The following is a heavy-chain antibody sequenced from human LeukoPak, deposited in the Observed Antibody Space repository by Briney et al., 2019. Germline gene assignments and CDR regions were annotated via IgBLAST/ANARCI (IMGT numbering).Heavy chain of an antibody. CDR1: GGSISSGDYY. CDR2: IYYSGST. V-gene: IGHV4-30-4*01. J-gene: IGHJ4*02. CDR3: ASATGFGAPGGFDY. D-gene: IGHD3-10*01. Sequence: SETLSLTCTVSGGSISSGDYYWSWIRQPPGKGLEWIGYIYYSGSTYYNPSLKSRVTISVDTSKNQFSLKLSSVTAADTAVYYCASATGFGAPGGFDYWGQGTLVTVSS.